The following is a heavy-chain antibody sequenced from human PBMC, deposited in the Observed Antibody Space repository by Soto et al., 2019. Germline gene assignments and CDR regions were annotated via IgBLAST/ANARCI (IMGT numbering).Heavy chain of an antibody. J-gene: IGHJ6*03. CDR3: ATSIYGDTNYYYYYMDV. CDR1: GYSFTSYW. Sequence: GASVKVSCKASGYSFTSYWIGWVRQMPGKGLEWMGIIYPGDSDTRYSPSFQGQVTISADKSISTAYLQWSSLKASDTAMYYCATSIYGDTNYYYYYMDVWGKGTTVTVSS. CDR2: IYPGDSDT. D-gene: IGHD4-17*01. V-gene: IGHV5-51*03.